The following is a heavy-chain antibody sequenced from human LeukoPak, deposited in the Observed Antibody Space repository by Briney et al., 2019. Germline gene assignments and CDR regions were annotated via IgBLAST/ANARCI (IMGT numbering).Heavy chain of an antibody. J-gene: IGHJ2*01. D-gene: IGHD6-19*01. Sequence: PGGSLRLSCAASGFTFSSYDMHWVRQATGKGLEWVSAIGTAGDTYYPGSVKGRFTISRENAKNSLYLQMNSLRAGDTAVCYCARGRMDSGWTRPTTGYWYFDLWGRGTLVTVSS. CDR3: ARGRMDSGWTRPTTGYWYFDL. CDR1: GFTFSSYD. CDR2: IGTAGDT. V-gene: IGHV3-13*01.